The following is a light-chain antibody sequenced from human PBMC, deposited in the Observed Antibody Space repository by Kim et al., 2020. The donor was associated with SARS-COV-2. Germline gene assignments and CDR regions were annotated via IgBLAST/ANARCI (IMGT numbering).Light chain of an antibody. J-gene: IGLJ3*02. CDR3: CSYAGDYTWV. CDR1: SSDVGDYND. Sequence: GQSVTISCTGTSSDVGDYNDVSWYQQHPNKAPKLMIYDVTKRPSGVPDRFSGSKSGSTASLTISGLQTEDEADYFCCSYAGDYTWVFGGGTQLTVL. V-gene: IGLV2-11*03. CDR2: DVT.